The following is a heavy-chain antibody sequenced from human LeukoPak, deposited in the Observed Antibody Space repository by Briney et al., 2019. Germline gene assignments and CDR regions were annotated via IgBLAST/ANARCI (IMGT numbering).Heavy chain of an antibody. J-gene: IGHJ3*02. Sequence: GGSLRLSCAASGFTFSSYWMSWVRQAPGKGLEWVANIKQDGSEKYYVDSVKGRFTISRDNAKNSLYLQMNSLRAEDTAVYYCARCARSSIAARPFAFDIWGQGTMVTVSS. V-gene: IGHV3-7*01. D-gene: IGHD6-6*01. CDR3: ARCARSSIAARPFAFDI. CDR2: IKQDGSEK. CDR1: GFTFSSYW.